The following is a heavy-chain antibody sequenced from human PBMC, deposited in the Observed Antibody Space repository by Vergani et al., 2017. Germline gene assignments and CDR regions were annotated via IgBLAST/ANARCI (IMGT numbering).Heavy chain of an antibody. CDR1: GGPFKNSA. J-gene: IGHJ4*02. V-gene: IGHV1-69*13. CDR2: IITFFGTT. Sequence: QVQLVQSGAEVKKPGSSVKVSCKASGGPFKNSAFSWVRQVPGQGLEWMGRIITFFGTTDYAQKFQGRFTIIADEFTKTVDMQLSNLRSEDTAVYYCARAAFYYDSSVYYSVVDYWGQGTLVTVSS. D-gene: IGHD3-22*01. CDR3: ARAAFYYDSSVYYSVVDY.